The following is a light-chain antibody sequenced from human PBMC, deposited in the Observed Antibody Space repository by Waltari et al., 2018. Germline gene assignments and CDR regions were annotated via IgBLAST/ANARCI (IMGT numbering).Light chain of an antibody. J-gene: IGKJ2*01. CDR3: QQYYTAPYT. CDR1: QSLLYNSNNKNY. CDR2: WAS. V-gene: IGKV4-1*01. Sequence: DIVMTQSPDSLAVSLGAKATIHCKSNQSLLYNSNNKNYLAWYQQKTRQPLKLFFYWASSRESGVPDRFSGSGSGTDFTLTIGSLQAEDVAVYYCQQYYTAPYTFGQGTKLEIK.